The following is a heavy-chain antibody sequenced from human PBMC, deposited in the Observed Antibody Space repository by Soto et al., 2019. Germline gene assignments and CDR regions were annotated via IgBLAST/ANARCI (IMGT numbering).Heavy chain of an antibody. J-gene: IGHJ4*02. Sequence: QVQLQQWGAGLLKPSETLSLTCAVYGGSFSGYYWSWIRQPPGKGLEWIGEINHSGSTNYNPSLKSRVTISVDTSKHQFSLKLSSVTAADTAVYYCASNPPYYDYVWGSYRYTQYPYYFDYWGQGTLVTVSS. CDR2: INHSGST. CDR3: ASNPPYYDYVWGSYRYTQYPYYFDY. CDR1: GGSFSGYY. V-gene: IGHV4-34*01. D-gene: IGHD3-16*02.